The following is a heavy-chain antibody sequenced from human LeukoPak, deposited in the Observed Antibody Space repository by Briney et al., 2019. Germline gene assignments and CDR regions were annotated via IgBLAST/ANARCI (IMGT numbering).Heavy chain of an antibody. CDR2: ISSSSSTI. V-gene: IGHV3-48*04. Sequence: GGSLRLSCAASGFTFSTYSMNWVRQAPGMGLEWVSYISSSSSTIYYADSVKGRFTISRDNAKNSLYLQMNSLRAEDTAVYYCARGPGIADPETWFDPWGQGTLVTVSS. CDR3: ARGPGIADPETWFDP. CDR1: GFTFSTYS. D-gene: IGHD6-13*01. J-gene: IGHJ5*02.